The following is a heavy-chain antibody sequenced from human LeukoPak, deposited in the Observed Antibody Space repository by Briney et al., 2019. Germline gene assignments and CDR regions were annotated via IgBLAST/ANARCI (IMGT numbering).Heavy chain of an antibody. J-gene: IGHJ4*02. Sequence: SQTLSLTCTVSGGSISSSSYYWGWIRQPPGKGLEWIGSIYYSGSTYYNPSLKSRVTISVDTSKNQFSLKLSSVTAADTAVYYCARDTSSGWYSDYWGQGTLVTVSS. CDR1: GGSISSSSYY. D-gene: IGHD6-19*01. CDR2: IYYSGST. CDR3: ARDTSSGWYSDY. V-gene: IGHV4-39*07.